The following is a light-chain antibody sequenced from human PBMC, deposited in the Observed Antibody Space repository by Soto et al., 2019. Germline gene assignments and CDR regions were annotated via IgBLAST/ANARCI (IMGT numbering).Light chain of an antibody. CDR1: QSVSSTY. CDR2: GVS. CDR3: QQFDSSLLS. J-gene: IGKJ4*01. V-gene: IGKV3-20*01. Sequence: EIVLTQSPGTLSLSPGERATLSCRASQSVSSTYLAWYQQKPGQAPRLLIYGVSSRATGIPDRFSGSGSGTDFTLTISRLEPEEFAVYYCQQFDSSLLSFGGGTKVEIK.